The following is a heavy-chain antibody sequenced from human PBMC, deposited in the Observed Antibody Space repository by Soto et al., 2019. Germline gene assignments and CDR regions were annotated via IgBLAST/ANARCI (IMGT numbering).Heavy chain of an antibody. CDR3: ATGVVVPAAIGYYYYGMDV. D-gene: IGHD2-2*01. Sequence: ASVKVSCKVSGYTLTELSMHWVRQAPGKGLEWMGGFDPEDGETIYAQKFQGRVTMTEDTSTDTAYMELSSLRSEETAVYYCATGVVVPAAIGYYYYGMDVWGQGTTVTVSS. J-gene: IGHJ6*02. V-gene: IGHV1-24*01. CDR1: GYTLTELS. CDR2: FDPEDGET.